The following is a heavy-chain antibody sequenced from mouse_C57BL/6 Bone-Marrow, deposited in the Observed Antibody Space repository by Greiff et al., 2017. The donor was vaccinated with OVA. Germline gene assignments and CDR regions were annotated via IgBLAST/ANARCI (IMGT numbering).Heavy chain of an antibody. CDR3: ARRRGMDY. CDR1: GFTFSDYG. Sequence: EVKVVESGGGLVKPGGSLKLSCAASGFTFSDYGMHWVRQAPEKGLEWVAYISSGSSTLYYADTVKGRFTISRDNAKNTLFLQMTSLRSEDTAMYYCARRRGMDYWGQGTTLTVSS. CDR2: ISSGSSTL. V-gene: IGHV5-17*01. J-gene: IGHJ2*01. D-gene: IGHD2-10*02.